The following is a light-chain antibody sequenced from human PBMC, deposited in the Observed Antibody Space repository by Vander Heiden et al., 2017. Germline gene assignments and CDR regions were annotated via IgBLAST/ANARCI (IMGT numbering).Light chain of an antibody. V-gene: IGKV2-28*01. J-gene: IGKJ4*01. CDR2: LGS. CDR3: MQTLQTPLT. Sequence: DIVMTQSPLSLPVTTGEPASISCRSSQSLLHSNGYNYFNWYLQKPGQSPQLLIYLGSTRASGVPDRFSGSGSGTDFTLEISRVEAADVGVYYCMQTLQTPLTFGGGTKVEIK. CDR1: QSLLHSNGYNY.